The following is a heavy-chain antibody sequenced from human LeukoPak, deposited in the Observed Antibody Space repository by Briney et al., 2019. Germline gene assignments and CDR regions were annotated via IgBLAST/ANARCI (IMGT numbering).Heavy chain of an antibody. V-gene: IGHV1-18*01. D-gene: IGHD3/OR15-3a*01. CDR3: AREYLEGDWYSDY. J-gene: IGHJ4*02. CDR2: ISAYNGNT. Sequence: ASVTVSCTASGYTFTSYGISWVRQAPGQGLEWMGWISAYNGNTNYAQKLQGRVTMTTDTSTSTAYMELRSLRSDDTAMYYCAREYLEGDWYSDYWGQGTLVTVSS. CDR1: GYTFTSYG.